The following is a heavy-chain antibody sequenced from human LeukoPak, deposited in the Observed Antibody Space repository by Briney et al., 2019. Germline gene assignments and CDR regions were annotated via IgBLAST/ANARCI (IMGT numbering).Heavy chain of an antibody. CDR3: ARVRLVNYYDSSGYYFDY. J-gene: IGHJ4*02. CDR2: INPNSGGT. D-gene: IGHD3-22*01. V-gene: IGHV1-2*02. CDR1: GYTFTGYY. Sequence: GASVKVSCKASGYTFTGYYMHWVRQAPGQGLEWMGWINPNSGGTNYAQKFQGRVTMTRDTSISTAYMELSRLRSDDTAVYYFARVRLVNYYDSSGYYFDYWGQGTLVTVSS.